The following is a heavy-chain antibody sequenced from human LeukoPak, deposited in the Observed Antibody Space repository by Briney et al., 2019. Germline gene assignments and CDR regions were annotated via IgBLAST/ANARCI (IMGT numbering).Heavy chain of an antibody. D-gene: IGHD1-14*01. CDR1: GGSISSYY. J-gene: IGHJ2*01. CDR3: ASLTRRSWYFDL. CDR2: FYYSGST. Sequence: SETLSLTCTVSGGSISSYYWSWIRQPPGKGLEWIGYFYYSGSTNYNPSLKSRVTISVDTSKNQFSLKLSSVTAADTAVYYCASLTRRSWYFDLWGRGTLVTVSS. V-gene: IGHV4-59*01.